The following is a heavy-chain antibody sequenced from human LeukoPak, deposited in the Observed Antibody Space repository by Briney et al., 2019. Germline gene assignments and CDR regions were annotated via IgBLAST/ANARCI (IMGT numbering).Heavy chain of an antibody. CDR1: GGSINSYY. D-gene: IGHD2-15*01. Sequence: SETLSLTCTVSGGSINSYYWSWIRQPPGKGLDWIGDIYYSGSTDYSPSLKSRVTISVDTSKNQFSLKLNSVTAADTAVYYCARGTVVVAATLPYYYYYYMDVWGKGTTVTVSS. J-gene: IGHJ6*03. V-gene: IGHV4-59*01. CDR3: ARGTVVVAATLPYYYYYYMDV. CDR2: IYYSGST.